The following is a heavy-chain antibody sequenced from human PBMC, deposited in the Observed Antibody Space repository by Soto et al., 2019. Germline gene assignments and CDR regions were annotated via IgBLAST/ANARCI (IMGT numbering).Heavy chain of an antibody. D-gene: IGHD6-6*01. CDR1: GDNSGGFG. Sequence: GRLLRASCGEAGDNSGGFGLRCVRQAPGKGLEWGAVKWYDGSNKYYADSVKGRFNTSRDNSKTTLYLQRSSLTADDTAVYYRARDLRDGSASSREGYWAQRSLVTVS. CDR3: ARDLRDGSASSREGY. V-gene: IGHV3-33*01. J-gene: IGHJ4*02. CDR2: KWYDGSNK.